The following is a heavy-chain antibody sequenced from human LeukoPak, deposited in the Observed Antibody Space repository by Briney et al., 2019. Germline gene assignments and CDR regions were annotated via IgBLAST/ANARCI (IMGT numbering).Heavy chain of an antibody. Sequence: SVKVSCKASRFTFISSGMQWVRQARGQRLEWIGWIFVGSGNTNYAQKFQERVTITRDMSTSTAYMELSSLRSEDTAVYYCAAPRRGPHTLMDPRDAFDIWGQGTMVTVSS. D-gene: IGHD5-18*01. CDR3: AAPRRGPHTLMDPRDAFDI. CDR1: RFTFISSG. CDR2: IFVGSGNT. V-gene: IGHV1-58*02. J-gene: IGHJ3*02.